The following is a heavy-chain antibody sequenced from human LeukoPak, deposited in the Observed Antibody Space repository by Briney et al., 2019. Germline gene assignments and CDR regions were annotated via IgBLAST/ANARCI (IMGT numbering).Heavy chain of an antibody. CDR1: GGSFSGYY. J-gene: IGHJ3*02. Sequence: SETLSLTCAVYGGSFSGYYWSWIRQPPGKGLEWIGEINHSGSTNYNPSLKSRVTISVDTSKNQFSLKLSSVTAADTAVHYCARVSSGWSDAFDIWGQGTMVTVSS. D-gene: IGHD6-19*01. CDR3: ARVSSGWSDAFDI. V-gene: IGHV4-34*01. CDR2: INHSGST.